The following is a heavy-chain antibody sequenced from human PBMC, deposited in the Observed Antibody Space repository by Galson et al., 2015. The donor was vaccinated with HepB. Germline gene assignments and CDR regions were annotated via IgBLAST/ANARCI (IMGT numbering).Heavy chain of an antibody. V-gene: IGHV1-69*13. D-gene: IGHD2-15*01. J-gene: IGHJ2*01. CDR3: ARGGGSGGSSGYFDL. CDR1: GGTFSRYA. Sequence: SVKVSCKASGGTFSRYAISWVRQAPGQGLEWMGGIIPIFGTANYAQRFQGRVTITADESTSTAYMELSSLRSEDTAVYYCARGGGSGGSSGYFDLWGRGTLVTVSS. CDR2: IIPIFGTA.